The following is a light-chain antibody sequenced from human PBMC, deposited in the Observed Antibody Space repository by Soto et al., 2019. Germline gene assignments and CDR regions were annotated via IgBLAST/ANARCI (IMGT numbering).Light chain of an antibody. V-gene: IGKV3-15*01. J-gene: IGKJ4*01. Sequence: EMVMTQSPATLSVSPGERATLSCRASQSVSSNLAWDQQKPGQAPRLLIYGASTTATGIPARFSGSGSGTEFTRTISRLQSEDFAVYYCQQYHNWPLTFGGGTKVEIK. CDR1: QSVSSN. CDR2: GAS. CDR3: QQYHNWPLT.